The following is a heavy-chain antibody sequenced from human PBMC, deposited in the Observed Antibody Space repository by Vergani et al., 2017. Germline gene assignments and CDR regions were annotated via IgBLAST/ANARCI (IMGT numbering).Heavy chain of an antibody. V-gene: IGHV4-34*01. CDR1: GGSFSGYY. J-gene: IGHJ5*02. Sequence: QVQLQQWGAGLLKPSETLSLTCAVYGGSFSGYYWSWIRQPPGKGLEWIGEINHSGSTNYNPSLKSRVTISVDTSKNQFSLKVSSVTAADTAVYYCARRHGSGGYYNQRTNWFDPWGQGTLVTVSS. CDR2: INHSGST. CDR3: ARRHGSGGYYNQRTNWFDP. D-gene: IGHD3-10*01.